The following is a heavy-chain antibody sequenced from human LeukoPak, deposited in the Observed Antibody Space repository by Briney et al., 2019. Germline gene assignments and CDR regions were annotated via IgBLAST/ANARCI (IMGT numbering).Heavy chain of an antibody. CDR2: ISWNSGSI. CDR1: GFTFDDYA. V-gene: IGHV3-9*03. CDR3: AKGRGSHLGAFDI. J-gene: IGHJ3*02. D-gene: IGHD3-16*01. Sequence: AGGSLRLSCAASGFTFDDYAMHWVRQAPGKGLEWVSGISWNSGSIGYADSVKGRFTISRDNAKNSLYLQMNSLRAEDMALYYCAKGRGSHLGAFDIWGQGTMVTVSS.